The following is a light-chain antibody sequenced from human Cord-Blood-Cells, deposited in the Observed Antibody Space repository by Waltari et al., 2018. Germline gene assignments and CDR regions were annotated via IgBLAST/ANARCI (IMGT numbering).Light chain of an antibody. Sequence: IVLTQSPGTLSMSPGEIATLSCRASQSVSSSYLAWYHQKPVHAPRLLIYGASSRATGIPDRFGGSGSGTEVTLPIRRLEPEGFAVYYCQQYGSSPKVTFGQGTRLEIK. V-gene: IGKV3-20*01. J-gene: IGKJ5*01. CDR3: QQYGSSPKVT. CDR2: GAS. CDR1: QSVSSSY.